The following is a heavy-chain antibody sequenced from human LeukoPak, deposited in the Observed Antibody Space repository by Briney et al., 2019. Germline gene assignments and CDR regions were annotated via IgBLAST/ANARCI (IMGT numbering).Heavy chain of an antibody. D-gene: IGHD3-22*01. CDR3: ARVDYDRSGEDANAEYFQH. CDR1: GFTFSDYY. CDR2: ISSSGSTI. Sequence: GGSLRLSCAASGFTFSDYYMSWIRQAPGKGLEWVSYISSSGSTIYYADSVKGRFTISRDNAKNSLYLQMNSLRAEDTAIYYCARVDYDRSGEDANAEYFQHWGQGTLVTVFS. J-gene: IGHJ1*01. V-gene: IGHV3-11*04.